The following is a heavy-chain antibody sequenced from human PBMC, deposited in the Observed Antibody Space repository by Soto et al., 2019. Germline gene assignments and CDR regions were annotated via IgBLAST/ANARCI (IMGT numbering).Heavy chain of an antibody. D-gene: IGHD3-22*01. CDR2: IYPGDSDT. CDR1: GYSFTSYW. Sequence: PGESLKISCKGSGYSFTSYWIGWVRQMPGKGLEWMGIIYPGDSDTRYSPSFQGQVTIPADKSISTAYLQWSSLKASDTAMYYCARTYDSSGYPVGYWGQGTLVTVSS. J-gene: IGHJ4*02. V-gene: IGHV5-51*01. CDR3: ARTYDSSGYPVGY.